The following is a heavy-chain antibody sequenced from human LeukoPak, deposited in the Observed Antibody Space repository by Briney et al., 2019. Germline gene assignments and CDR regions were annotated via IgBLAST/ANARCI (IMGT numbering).Heavy chain of an antibody. CDR1: GGSISSYY. J-gene: IGHJ1*01. CDR2: IYNSGST. Sequence: SETLSLTCTVSGGSISSYYWNWIRQPPGKGLEWIGYIYNSGSTNYNPSLKSRVTISVDTSKNQFSLKLSSVTAADTAVYYCAIYYYDTSSHQGFQHWGQGTLVTVSS. V-gene: IGHV4-59*01. CDR3: AIYYYDTSSHQGFQH. D-gene: IGHD3-22*01.